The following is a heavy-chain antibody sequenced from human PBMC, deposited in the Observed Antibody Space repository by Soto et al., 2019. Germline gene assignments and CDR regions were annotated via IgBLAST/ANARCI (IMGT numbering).Heavy chain of an antibody. CDR3: AKILYSGGSNVLDP. J-gene: IGHJ5*02. CDR2: ISGSGGST. CDR1: GFTFSSYD. V-gene: IGHV3-23*01. Sequence: EVQLLESGGGLVQPGGSLRRSCAASGFTFSSYDMNWVRQAPGKGLEWVSYISGSGGSTFYGDSVKGRFTISRDTSKNTLYLQMNSLRAEDTAIYYCAKILYSGGSNVLDPWGQGTLVTVSS. D-gene: IGHD6-19*01.